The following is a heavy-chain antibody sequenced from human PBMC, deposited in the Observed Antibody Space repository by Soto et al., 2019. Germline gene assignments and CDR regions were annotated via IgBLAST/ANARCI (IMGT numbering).Heavy chain of an antibody. CDR3: ARLGAARDPKNYYYYGMDV. D-gene: IGHD6-6*01. CDR1: GYSFIRYW. Sequence: GESLQISCKGSGYSFIRYWIGWVRQMPGKGLEWMGIIYPGDSDTRHSPSFQGQVTISADKSISTAYLQWSSLKASDTAMYYCARLGAARDPKNYYYYGMDVWGQGTTVTVSS. J-gene: IGHJ6*02. V-gene: IGHV5-51*01. CDR2: IYPGDSDT.